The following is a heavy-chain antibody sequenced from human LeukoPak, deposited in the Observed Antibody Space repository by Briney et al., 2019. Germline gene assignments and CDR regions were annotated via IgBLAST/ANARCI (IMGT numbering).Heavy chain of an antibody. D-gene: IGHD6-13*01. CDR3: ARVREATIAPFFDY. Sequence: SETLSLTCTVSGDSISSGDYYWTWIRQHPGKGLEWIGCIYYSGSTYYNLSLKSRVTISADTSKNHFSLKLSSVTAADTAVYYCARVREATIAPFFDYWGQGILVTVSS. V-gene: IGHV4-31*03. CDR1: GDSISSGDYY. J-gene: IGHJ4*02. CDR2: IYYSGST.